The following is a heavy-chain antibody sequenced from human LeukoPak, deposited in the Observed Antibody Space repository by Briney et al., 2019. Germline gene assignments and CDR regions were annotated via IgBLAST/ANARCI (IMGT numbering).Heavy chain of an antibody. V-gene: IGHV4-39*07. Sequence: SETLSLTCTVSGGSISSNGYYWGWIRQPPGKGLEWIGSIYYSGSTNYNPSLKSRVTISVDTSKNQFSLKLSSVTAADTAVYYCARDPNGPTGAFDYWGQGTLVTVSS. D-gene: IGHD2-8*01. J-gene: IGHJ4*02. CDR1: GGSISSNGYY. CDR2: IYYSGST. CDR3: ARDPNGPTGAFDY.